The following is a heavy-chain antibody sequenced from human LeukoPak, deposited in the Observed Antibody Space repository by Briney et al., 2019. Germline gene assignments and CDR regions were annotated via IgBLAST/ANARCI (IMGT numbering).Heavy chain of an antibody. CDR3: ATTRRMLVVAATPLDY. V-gene: IGHV3-30*03. CDR2: ISYDGSNK. D-gene: IGHD2-15*01. Sequence: PGRSLRLFCAASGFTFSSYGMHWVRQAPGKGLEWVAVISYDGSNKYYADSVKGRFTISRDNSKNTLYLQMNSPRAEDTAVYYCATTRRMLVVAATPLDYWGQGTLVTVSS. CDR1: GFTFSSYG. J-gene: IGHJ4*02.